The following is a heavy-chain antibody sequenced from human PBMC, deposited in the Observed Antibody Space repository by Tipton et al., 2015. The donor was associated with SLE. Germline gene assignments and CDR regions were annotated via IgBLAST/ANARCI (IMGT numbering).Heavy chain of an antibody. CDR3: AKDYNHDNADYN. CDR1: GGSIRSSNW. V-gene: IGHV4-4*02. CDR2: IHHSGST. J-gene: IGHJ4*02. D-gene: IGHD4-17*01. Sequence: TLSLTCAVSGGSIRSSNWWSWVRQPPGKGLEWIGAIHHSGSTNSNPSLKSRVTISVDKSKNQFSLKLSSVTVADTAVYYCAKDYNHDNADYNWGQGTLVIVSS.